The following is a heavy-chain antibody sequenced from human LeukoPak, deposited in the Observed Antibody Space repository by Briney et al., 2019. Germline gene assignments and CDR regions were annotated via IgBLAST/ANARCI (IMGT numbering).Heavy chain of an antibody. CDR2: INPNINGT. CDR3: ARDLRYSSGWSASGMDV. Sequence: GASVKVSCKASGYTFTGYYIHWVRQAPGQGLEWMGWINPNINGTNYAQKLQGRVSMTTDTSTSTAYMDLRSLRSDDTAVYYCARDLRYSSGWSASGMDVWGKGTTVTISS. V-gene: IGHV1-2*02. J-gene: IGHJ6*03. CDR1: GYTFTGYY. D-gene: IGHD6-19*01.